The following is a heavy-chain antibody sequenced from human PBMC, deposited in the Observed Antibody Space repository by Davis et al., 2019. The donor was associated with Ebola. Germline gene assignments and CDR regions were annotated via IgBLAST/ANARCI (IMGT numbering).Heavy chain of an antibody. CDR3: ARGALIAAAGTGKDFDY. CDR2: INHSGST. D-gene: IGHD6-13*01. Sequence: MPSETLSLTCAVYGGSFSGYYWSWIRQSPGEGLEWIGEINHSGSTNYNPSLKSRVTISVDTSKNQFSLKLSSVTAADTAVYYCARGALIAAAGTGKDFDYWGQGTLVTVSS. V-gene: IGHV4-34*01. CDR1: GGSFSGYY. J-gene: IGHJ4*02.